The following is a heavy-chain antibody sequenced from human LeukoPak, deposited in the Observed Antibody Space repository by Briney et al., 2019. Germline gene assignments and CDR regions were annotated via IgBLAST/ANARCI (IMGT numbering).Heavy chain of an antibody. Sequence: GSLRLSCAASGLTFSTYAMSWVRQAPGKGLEWVSDISGSGVNTYYADSVKGRFTISRDNSKNTLYLEMNSLRAEDTAVYYCAKKWGVYFDYWGQGTLVTVSS. J-gene: IGHJ4*02. D-gene: IGHD3-16*01. CDR2: ISGSGVNT. CDR1: GLTFSTYA. V-gene: IGHV3-23*01. CDR3: AKKWGVYFDY.